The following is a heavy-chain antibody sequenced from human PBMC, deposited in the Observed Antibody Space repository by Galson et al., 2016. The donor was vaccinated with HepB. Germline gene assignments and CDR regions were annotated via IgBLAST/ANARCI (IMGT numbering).Heavy chain of an antibody. D-gene: IGHD4-23*01. CDR2: IYHNGHT. Sequence: SETLSLTCAVSGVSISSYYWSWIRQPPGKGLEWIGYIYHNGHTKTNSSLKSRVTLSVDTSTNHFSLNLTSVTAADTAVYYCARDRGNLGSDLWGRGTRVTVSS. J-gene: IGHJ2*01. CDR3: ARDRGNLGSDL. CDR1: GVSISSYY. V-gene: IGHV4-59*01.